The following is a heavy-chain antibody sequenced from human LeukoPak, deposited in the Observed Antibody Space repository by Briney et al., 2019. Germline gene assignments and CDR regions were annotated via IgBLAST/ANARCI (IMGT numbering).Heavy chain of an antibody. Sequence: GGSLRLSCAASGFTFSSYGMHWVRQAPGKGLEWVAFIRYDGSNKYYADSVKGRFTISRDNSKNTLYLQMNSLRAEDTVVYYCARVGYYDSSGYHYWYFDLWGRGTLVTVSS. J-gene: IGHJ2*01. CDR2: IRYDGSNK. CDR3: ARVGYYDSSGYHYWYFDL. CDR1: GFTFSSYG. V-gene: IGHV3-30*02. D-gene: IGHD3-22*01.